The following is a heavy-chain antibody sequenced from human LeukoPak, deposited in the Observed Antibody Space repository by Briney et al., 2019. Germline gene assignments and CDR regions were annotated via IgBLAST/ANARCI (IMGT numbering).Heavy chain of an antibody. V-gene: IGHV3-74*01. CDR3: ARGLKVVVITADAFDI. D-gene: IGHD3-22*01. CDR1: GFTFSTSW. CDR2: INSDGSST. Sequence: SGGSLRLSCGASGFTFSTSWMHWVRQAPGKGLVWVSRINSDGSSTSYADSVKGRFTISRDNAKNTLYLQMNSLRAEDTAVYYCARGLKVVVITADAFDIWGQGTMVTVSS. J-gene: IGHJ3*02.